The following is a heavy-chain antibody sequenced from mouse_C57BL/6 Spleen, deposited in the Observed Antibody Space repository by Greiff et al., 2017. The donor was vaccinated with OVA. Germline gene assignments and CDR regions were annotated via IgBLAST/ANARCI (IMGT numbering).Heavy chain of an antibody. CDR1: GYAFSSSW. V-gene: IGHV1-82*01. CDR2: IYPGDGDT. J-gene: IGHJ2*01. CDR3: AREEGDYFDY. Sequence: QVQLQQSGPELVKPGASVKISCKASGYAFSSSWMNWVKQRPGKGLEWIGRIYPGDGDTNYNGKFKGKATLTADKSSSTAYMQLSSLTSEDSAVYFCAREEGDYFDYWGKGTTLTVSS.